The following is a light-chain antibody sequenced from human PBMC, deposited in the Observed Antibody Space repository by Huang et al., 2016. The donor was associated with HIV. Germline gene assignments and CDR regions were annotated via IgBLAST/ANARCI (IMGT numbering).Light chain of an antibody. J-gene: IGKJ3*01. CDR3: QQYNNWPPAT. V-gene: IGKV3-15*01. CDR2: GAS. CDR1: QSVSSN. Sequence: EIVMTQSPATLSVSPGERATLSCRASQSVSSNFAWYQQKPGQAPRLLIYGASPRATGIPARFSGSGSGTEFTLTISSLQSEDFAVYYCQQYNNWPPATFGPGTKVDIK.